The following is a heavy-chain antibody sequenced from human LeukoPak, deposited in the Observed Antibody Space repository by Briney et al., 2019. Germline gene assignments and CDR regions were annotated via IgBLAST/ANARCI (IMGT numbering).Heavy chain of an antibody. J-gene: IGHJ4*02. CDR1: GGSISSGGYY. CDR3: ARTMVRGVTFDY. D-gene: IGHD3-10*01. V-gene: IGHV4-31*03. CDR2: IYYSGST. Sequence: SETLSLTCTVSGGSISSGGYYWSRIRQHPGKGLEWIGYIYYSGSTYYNPSLKSRVTISVDTSKNQFSLKLSSVTAAGTAVYYCARTMVRGVTFDYWGQGTLVTVSS.